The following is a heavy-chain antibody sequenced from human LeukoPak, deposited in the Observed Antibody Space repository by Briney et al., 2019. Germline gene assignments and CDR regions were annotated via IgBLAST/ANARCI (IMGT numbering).Heavy chain of an antibody. V-gene: IGHV3-48*01. CDR2: ISSSSSTI. CDR3: ARGDYGDYEAPFDY. CDR1: GGSIDSTNW. Sequence: ETLSLTCDVSGGSIDSTNWWNWVRQAPGKGLEWVSYISSSSSTIYYADSVKGRFTISRDNAKNSLYLQMNSLRAEDTAVYYCARGDYGDYEAPFDYWGQGTLVTVSS. D-gene: IGHD4-17*01. J-gene: IGHJ4*02.